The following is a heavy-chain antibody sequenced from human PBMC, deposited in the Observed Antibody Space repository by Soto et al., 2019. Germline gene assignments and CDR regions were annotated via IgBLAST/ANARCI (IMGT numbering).Heavy chain of an antibody. Sequence: ASVKVSCKASGYTFTSYYMHWVRQAPGQGLEWMGIINPSGGSTSYAQKFQGRVTMTRDTSTSTVYMELSSLRSEDTAVYYCARIGVVVAVTDYYGMDVWGQGTTVTVSS. V-gene: IGHV1-46*01. CDR3: ARIGVVVAVTDYYGMDV. J-gene: IGHJ6*02. CDR1: GYTFTSYY. CDR2: INPSGGST. D-gene: IGHD2-15*01.